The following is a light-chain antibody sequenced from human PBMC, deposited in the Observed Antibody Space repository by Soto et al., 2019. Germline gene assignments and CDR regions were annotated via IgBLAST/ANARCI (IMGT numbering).Light chain of an antibody. J-gene: IGKJ4*01. CDR2: DAS. CDR1: QSVSSY. V-gene: IGKV3-11*01. CDR3: QPYNNWPLT. Sequence: EIVLTQSPATLSLSPGERATLSCRASQSVSSYLAWFQHKPGQAPRLLIYDASSRATGIPARFSGSGSGTEFTLTINSLQSEDFAIYYCQPYNNWPLTFGGGTKVESK.